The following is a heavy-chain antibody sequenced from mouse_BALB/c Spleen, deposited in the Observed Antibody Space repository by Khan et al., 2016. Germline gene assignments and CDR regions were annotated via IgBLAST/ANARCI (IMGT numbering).Heavy chain of an antibody. D-gene: IGHD1-1*01. V-gene: IGHV3-8*02. Sequence: EVQLQESGPSLVKLSQTLSLTCSVTGDSITSGYWNWIRKFPGNKLEYMGYISHSDSTYYNHSLKSRISITRDTSTNQYYLQLNSVTTEDTATYYCSRYDGSTYVGGMDYWGQGTSVTVAS. J-gene: IGHJ4*01. CDR2: ISHSDST. CDR3: SRYDGSTYVGGMDY. CDR1: GDSITSGY.